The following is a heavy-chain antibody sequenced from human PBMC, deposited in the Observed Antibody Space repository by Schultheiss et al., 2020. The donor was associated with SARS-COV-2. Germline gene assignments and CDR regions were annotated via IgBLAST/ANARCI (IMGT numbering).Heavy chain of an antibody. V-gene: IGHV3-33*06. CDR2: IWYDGSNK. D-gene: IGHD2-2*01. Sequence: GGSLRLSCAASGFTFSSYSMNWVRQAPGKGLEWVAVIWYDGSNKYYADSVKGRFTISRDNSKNTLYLQMSSLRAEDTAVYYCAKGIGPKVVPMDVWGKGTTVTVSS. J-gene: IGHJ6*04. CDR3: AKGIGPKVVPMDV. CDR1: GFTFSSYS.